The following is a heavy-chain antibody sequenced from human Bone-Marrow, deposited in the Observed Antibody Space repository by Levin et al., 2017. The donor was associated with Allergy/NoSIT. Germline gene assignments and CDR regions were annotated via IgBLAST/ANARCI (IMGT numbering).Heavy chain of an antibody. D-gene: IGHD1-26*01. CDR1: GFTFSSYW. V-gene: IGHV3-7*01. Sequence: SCAASGFTFSSYWMSWVRQAPGKGLEWVANIKQDGSEKYYVDSVKGRFTISRDNAKNSLYLQMNSLRAEDTAVYYCARIPIVGADTYFDYWGQGTLVTVSS. CDR3: ARIPIVGADTYFDY. CDR2: IKQDGSEK. J-gene: IGHJ4*02.